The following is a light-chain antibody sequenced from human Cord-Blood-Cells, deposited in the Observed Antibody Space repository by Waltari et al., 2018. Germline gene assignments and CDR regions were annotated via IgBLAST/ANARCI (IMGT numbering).Light chain of an antibody. CDR1: SSDVGSYNL. CDR3: CSYAGSSTLV. V-gene: IGLV2-23*01. CDR2: EGS. Sequence: QSALTQPASVSGSPGQSITISCTGTSSDVGSYNLVSWYQQPPGKAPNPMIYEGSKRPSGVSNRFSGSKSGNTASLTISGLQAEDEADYYCCSYAGSSTLVFGGGTKLTVL. J-gene: IGLJ2*01.